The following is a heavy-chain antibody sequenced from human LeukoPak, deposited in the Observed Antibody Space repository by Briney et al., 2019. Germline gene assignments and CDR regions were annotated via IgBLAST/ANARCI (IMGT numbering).Heavy chain of an antibody. CDR2: ISSSCYNI. D-gene: IGHD3-10*01. V-gene: IGHV3-48*03. Sequence: PGGSLRLSCAASGFTFSSYEINWVRLAPGKGVEWVSYISSSCYNIYYTDSVKGRFTISRDNAKNSLYLQMNTLRAEDTAVYYCARVMGSGPPYYYYCYMDVWGKGTTVTVSS. CDR3: ARVMGSGPPYYYYCYMDV. J-gene: IGHJ6*03. CDR1: GFTFSSYE.